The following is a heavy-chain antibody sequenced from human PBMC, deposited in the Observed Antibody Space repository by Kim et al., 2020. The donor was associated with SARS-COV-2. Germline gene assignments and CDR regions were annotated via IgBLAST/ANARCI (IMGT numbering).Heavy chain of an antibody. J-gene: IGHJ6*02. V-gene: IGHV4-34*01. CDR3: ARLRKYCSSTSCYRPNYYYYGMDV. D-gene: IGHD2-2*01. Sequence: SETLSLTCAVYGGSFSGYYWSWIRQPPGKGLEWIGEINHSGSTNYNPSLKSRVTISVDTSKNQLSLKLSSVTAADTAVYYCARLRKYCSSTSCYRPNYYYYGMDVWGQGTTVTVSS. CDR1: GGSFSGYY. CDR2: INHSGST.